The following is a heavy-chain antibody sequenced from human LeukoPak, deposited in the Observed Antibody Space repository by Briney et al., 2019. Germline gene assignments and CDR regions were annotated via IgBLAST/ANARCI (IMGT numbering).Heavy chain of an antibody. CDR1: GYTFTGYY. D-gene: IGHD3-10*01. CDR2: INPNSGDT. CDR3: ARERLGRMVRGSSGVDY. Sequence: ASVKVSCKASGYTFTGYYMHWVRQAPGQGLEWMGWINPNSGDTNYAQKFQGRVTMTRDTSISTAYMELSRLRSDDTAVYYCARERLGRMVRGSSGVDYWGQGTLVTVSS. J-gene: IGHJ4*02. V-gene: IGHV1-2*02.